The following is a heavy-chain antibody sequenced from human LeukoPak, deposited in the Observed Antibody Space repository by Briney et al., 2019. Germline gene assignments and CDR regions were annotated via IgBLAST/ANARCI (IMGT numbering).Heavy chain of an antibody. Sequence: GGSLRLSCAASGFTFSSYSMNWVRQAPGKGLEWVSSISSSSSYIYYADSVKGRFTISRDNAKNSLYLQMNSLRAEDTAVYYCARDLDFWSAFDIWGQGTMVTVSS. D-gene: IGHD3-3*01. CDR3: ARDLDFWSAFDI. CDR2: ISSSSSYI. J-gene: IGHJ3*02. CDR1: GFTFSSYS. V-gene: IGHV3-21*01.